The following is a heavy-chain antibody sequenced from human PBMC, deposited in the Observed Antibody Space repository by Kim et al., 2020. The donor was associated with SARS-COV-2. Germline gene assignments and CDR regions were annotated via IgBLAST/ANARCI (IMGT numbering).Heavy chain of an antibody. CDR2: ISAYNGNT. CDR1: EYTFTSYG. D-gene: IGHD2-21*01. CDR3: ARDYYGAFDS. V-gene: IGHV1-18*04. J-gene: IGHJ4*02. Sequence: ASVKVSCKASEYTFTSYGFSWVRQAPGQGLEWMAWISAYNGNTNDAQKFKDRVTMTTDTSASTVYMELRSLRSDDTAVYYCARDYYGAFDSWGQGTQVTVSS.